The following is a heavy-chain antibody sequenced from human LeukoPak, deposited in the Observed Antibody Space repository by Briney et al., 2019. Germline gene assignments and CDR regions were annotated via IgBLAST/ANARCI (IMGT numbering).Heavy chain of an antibody. D-gene: IGHD3-10*01. CDR2: IYYSGST. V-gene: IGHV4-59*01. CDR3: ARGGEDLLWLGELSPNWFDP. Sequence: SETLSLTCTVSGGSISSYKWSWIRQPPGKGLEWIGYIYYSGSTNYNPSLKSRVTISADTSKNQFSLKLSCVTAADTAVYYCARGGEDLLWLGELSPNWFDPWGQGTLVTVSS. J-gene: IGHJ5*02. CDR1: GGSISSYK.